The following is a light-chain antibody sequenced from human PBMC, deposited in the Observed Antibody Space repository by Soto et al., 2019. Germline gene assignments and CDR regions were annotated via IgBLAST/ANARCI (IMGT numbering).Light chain of an antibody. CDR1: SSNIGAGFD. CDR3: QSYDTSLSGGSV. J-gene: IGLJ1*01. CDR2: GNN. V-gene: IGLV1-40*01. Sequence: QSALTQSPSVSGAPGQRVSISCTGTSSNIGAGFDVHWYQQLPATAPKLLIYGNNNRPSGVPDRFSVSKSGTSASLAITGLQAEDEADYYCQSYDTSLSGGSVFGTGTKLTVL.